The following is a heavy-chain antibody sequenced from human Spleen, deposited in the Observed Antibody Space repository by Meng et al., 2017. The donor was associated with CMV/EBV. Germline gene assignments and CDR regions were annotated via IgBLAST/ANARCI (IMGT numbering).Heavy chain of an antibody. CDR3: ATGIRVETGILKWGLGNPPEEGRIRIDY. CDR2: IRGHNTNP. D-gene: IGHD7-27*01. J-gene: IGHJ4*02. CDR1: GYIFSTYG. V-gene: IGHV1-18*01. Sequence: ASVKVSCKASGYIFSTYGITWVRQAPGQGLEWMGWIRGHNTNPQYGQKFQGRVTMTSETSTSTAYMELSRLTSDDRAVYYCATGIRVETGILKWGLGNPPEEGRIRIDYWGPGTLVTVSS.